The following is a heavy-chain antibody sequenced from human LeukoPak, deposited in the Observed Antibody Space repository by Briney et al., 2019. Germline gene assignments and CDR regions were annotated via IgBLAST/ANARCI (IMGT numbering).Heavy chain of an antibody. CDR1: GGSFSGYY. J-gene: IGHJ3*02. CDR3: ARGLNRDGYNSVAFDI. V-gene: IGHV4-34*01. D-gene: IGHD5-24*01. Sequence: SETLSLTCAVYGGSFSGYYWSWIRQPPGKGLGWIGEIYHSGSTNYNPSLSSGLTKSVDTSKTKFSLKLSFVTAAETAVYYCARGLNRDGYNSVAFDIWGQGKMVTVSS. CDR2: IYHSGST.